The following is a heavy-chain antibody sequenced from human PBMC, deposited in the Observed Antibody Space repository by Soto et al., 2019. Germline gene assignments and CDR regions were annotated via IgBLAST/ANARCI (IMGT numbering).Heavy chain of an antibody. Sequence: GGSLRLSCAASGFTFRNYAMSWVRQAPGKGLEWVSAINGGGVSTYYADSVKGRFTISRDNAKNSLYLQMNSLRAEDTAVYYCARGLGDDYFDYWGQGT. V-gene: IGHV3-23*01. CDR1: GFTFRNYA. J-gene: IGHJ4*02. CDR2: INGGGVST. CDR3: ARGLGDDYFDY. D-gene: IGHD3-16*01.